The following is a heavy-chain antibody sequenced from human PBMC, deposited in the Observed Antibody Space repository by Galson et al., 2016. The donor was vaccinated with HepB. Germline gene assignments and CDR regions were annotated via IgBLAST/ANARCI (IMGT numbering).Heavy chain of an antibody. CDR1: GFTFNSYP. D-gene: IGHD3-3*01. V-gene: IGHV3-30*09. CDR3: AREGGRDLWSGYFSRRYYYYYGMDV. Sequence: SLRLSCAASGFTFNSYPMYWVRQAPGKGLEWVAFISFDGSDKYFADSVKGRFAISRDNSKSTLYLQLNSLRAEDTAVYYCAREGGRDLWSGYFSRRYYYYYGMDVWGQGTTVTVSS. J-gene: IGHJ6*02. CDR2: ISFDGSDK.